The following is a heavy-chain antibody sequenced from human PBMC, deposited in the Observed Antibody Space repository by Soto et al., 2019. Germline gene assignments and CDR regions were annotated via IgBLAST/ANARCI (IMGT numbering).Heavy chain of an antibody. Sequence: SETLSLTCTVSGGSISSSSYYWGWIRQPPGKGLEWIGSIYYSGSTYYNPSLKSRVTISVDTSKNQFSLKLSSVTAADTAVYYCARRAILLTAGPFDYWGQGTLVTVSS. CDR3: ARRAILLTAGPFDY. D-gene: IGHD3-10*01. J-gene: IGHJ4*02. CDR1: GGSISSSSYY. V-gene: IGHV4-39*01. CDR2: IYYSGST.